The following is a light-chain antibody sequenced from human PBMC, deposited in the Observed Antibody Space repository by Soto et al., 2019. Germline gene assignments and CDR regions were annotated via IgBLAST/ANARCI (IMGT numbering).Light chain of an antibody. CDR2: DAS. V-gene: IGKV3D-15*01. CDR1: QSVGSK. Sequence: EIVMTQSPPTLSVSPVERATLSCMASQSVGSKLAWYQQRPGQAPRLLIYDASNRATGIPARFSGSGSGTDFSLTISRLEPEDFAVYYCHQYDNAPQTYGQGTKVDIK. CDR3: HQYDNAPQT. J-gene: IGKJ2*01.